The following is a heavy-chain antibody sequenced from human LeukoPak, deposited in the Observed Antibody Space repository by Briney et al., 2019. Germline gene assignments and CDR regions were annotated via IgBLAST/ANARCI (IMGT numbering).Heavy chain of an antibody. J-gene: IGHJ4*02. Sequence: ASVKVSCKASGYTFTSYDINWVRQATGQGLEWMGWMNPNSGNTGYAQKFQGRVTITRNTSISTAYMELSSLRSEDTAVYYCAVNLLWFGHWMGLKWGQGTLVTVSS. D-gene: IGHD3-10*01. CDR2: MNPNSGNT. CDR1: GYTFTSYD. V-gene: IGHV1-8*03. CDR3: AVNLLWFGHWMGLK.